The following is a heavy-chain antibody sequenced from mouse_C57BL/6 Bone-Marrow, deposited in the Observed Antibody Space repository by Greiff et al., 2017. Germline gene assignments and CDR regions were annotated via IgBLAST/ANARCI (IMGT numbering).Heavy chain of an antibody. CDR1: GFNIKDDY. CDR2: IDPENGDT. V-gene: IGHV14-4*01. CDR3: TTTVVPYFGY. J-gene: IGHJ2*01. Sequence: VQLKESGAELVRPGASVKLSCTASGFNIKDDYMHWVKQRPEQGLAWIGWIDPENGDTEYASKFQGKATITVDTSSNTAYLQLSSLTSEDTAVYYCTTTVVPYFGYWGQGTTLTVSS. D-gene: IGHD1-1*01.